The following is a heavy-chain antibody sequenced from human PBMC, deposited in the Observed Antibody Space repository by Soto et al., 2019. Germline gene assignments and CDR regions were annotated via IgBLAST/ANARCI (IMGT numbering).Heavy chain of an antibody. J-gene: IGHJ4*02. CDR1: GGSISSGGDY. CDR2: IYYSGST. V-gene: IGHV4-31*03. CDR3: ARGRLASSSWYSRFMDY. D-gene: IGHD6-13*01. Sequence: QVQLQESGPGLVKPSQTLSLTCTVSGGSISSGGDYWSWIRQHPGKGLEWIWHIYYSGSTYYNPSLKSRLTISVDTSKNQLSLKLSSVTAADTALYDCARGRLASSSWYSRFMDYWGPGTLVTVSS.